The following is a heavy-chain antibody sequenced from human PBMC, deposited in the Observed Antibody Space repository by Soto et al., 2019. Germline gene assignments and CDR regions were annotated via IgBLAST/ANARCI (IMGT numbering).Heavy chain of an antibody. V-gene: IGHV4-39*01. D-gene: IGHD3-3*01. CDR2: IFYTGLT. J-gene: IGHJ5*02. Sequence: QLQLQASRPGLVKPSETLSLTCTGYGRSNNNENYYWGWIRQPPGKGMEWIGIIFYTGLTYYSPSIQAGVAISVDTSKNQFPMKVTSVTAAGTAVYCCASQDYSWSGAGWFDPWGQGTMVTVSS. CDR3: ASQDYSWSGAGWFDP. CDR1: GRSNNNENYY.